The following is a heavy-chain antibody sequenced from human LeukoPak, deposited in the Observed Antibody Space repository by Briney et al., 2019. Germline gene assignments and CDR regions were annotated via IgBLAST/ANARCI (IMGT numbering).Heavy chain of an antibody. CDR2: IKQDGSDR. D-gene: IGHD1-1*01. Sequence: GGSLRLSCAASGFTFSDSWMSWVRQAPGKGLEWVANIKQDGSDRYYVDSVKGRFTISRDNAKNSLHLQMNSLRVDDTAVYYCATYINWVAGDVWGQGTTVTVSS. CDR3: ATYINWVAGDV. V-gene: IGHV3-7*01. CDR1: GFTFSDSW. J-gene: IGHJ6*02.